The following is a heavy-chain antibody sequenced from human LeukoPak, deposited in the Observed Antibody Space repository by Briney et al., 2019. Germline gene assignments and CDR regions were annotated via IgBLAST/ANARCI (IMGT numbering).Heavy chain of an antibody. J-gene: IGHJ4*02. V-gene: IGHV4-34*01. CDR3: ARSGPIHYYGSGSYYRNHYYFDY. D-gene: IGHD3-10*01. Sequence: SETLSLTCAVYGGSFSGYYWSWIRQPPGKGLEWIGEINHSGSTNYNPSLKSRVTISVDTSKNQFSLKLSSVTAADTAVYYCARSGPIHYYGSGSYYRNHYYFDYWGQGTLVTVSS. CDR2: INHSGST. CDR1: GGSFSGYY.